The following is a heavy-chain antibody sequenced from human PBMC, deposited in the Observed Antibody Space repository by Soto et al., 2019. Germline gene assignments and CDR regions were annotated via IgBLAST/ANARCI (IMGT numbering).Heavy chain of an antibody. CDR3: ARLYYYGSGSAYYFDY. J-gene: IGHJ4*02. CDR2: IYSGGST. D-gene: IGHD3-10*01. Sequence: EVQLVESGGGLVQPGGSLRLSCAASGFTVSSNYMSWVRQAPGKGLEWVSVIYSGGSTYYADSVKGRFTISRDNSKNTLYLQMNSLRAEDTAVYYCARLYYYGSGSAYYFDYWGQGTLVTVSS. V-gene: IGHV3-66*01. CDR1: GFTVSSNY.